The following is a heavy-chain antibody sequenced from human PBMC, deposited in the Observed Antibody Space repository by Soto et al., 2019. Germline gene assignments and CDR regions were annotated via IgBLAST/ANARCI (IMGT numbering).Heavy chain of an antibody. CDR3: GRRPYYGSGSYEGY. J-gene: IGHJ4*02. V-gene: IGHV3-73*02. CDR1: GFTFSGSA. CDR2: IRSKANSYAT. D-gene: IGHD3-10*01. Sequence: EVQLVESGGGLVQPGGSLKLSCAASGFTFSGSAMHWVRQASGKGLEWVGRIRSKANSYATAYAASVKGRFTISRDDSKNTAYLQMSSLKIEDTAVYYCGRRPYYGSGSYEGYWGQGTLVIVSS.